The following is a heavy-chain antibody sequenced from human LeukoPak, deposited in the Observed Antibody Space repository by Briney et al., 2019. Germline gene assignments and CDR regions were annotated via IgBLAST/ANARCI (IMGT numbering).Heavy chain of an antibody. J-gene: IGHJ4*02. V-gene: IGHV3-21*01. Sequence: PGGSLRLSCAASGFTFSSYGMHWVRQAPGKGLEWVSSISSSSSYIYYADSVKGRFTISRDNAKNSLYLQMNSLRAEDTAVYYCARAGLSDFWSGYPNYYFDYWGQGTLVTVSS. D-gene: IGHD3-3*01. CDR3: ARAGLSDFWSGYPNYYFDY. CDR2: ISSSSSYI. CDR1: GFTFSSYG.